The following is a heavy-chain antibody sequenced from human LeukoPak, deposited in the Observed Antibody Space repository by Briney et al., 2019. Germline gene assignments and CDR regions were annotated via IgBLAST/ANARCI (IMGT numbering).Heavy chain of an antibody. V-gene: IGHV3-30*18. CDR1: GFTFNNHD. CDR2: ISYDGRNK. Sequence: GGSLRLSCAASGFTFNNHDMHWVRLAPGKGLEWVAGISYDGRNKYYADSVKGRFTISRDNSKNTLNLQMNSLRTEDTAVYYCAKPRDIDSWAFDVWGQGTMVTVS. J-gene: IGHJ3*01. D-gene: IGHD2-15*01. CDR3: AKPRDIDSWAFDV.